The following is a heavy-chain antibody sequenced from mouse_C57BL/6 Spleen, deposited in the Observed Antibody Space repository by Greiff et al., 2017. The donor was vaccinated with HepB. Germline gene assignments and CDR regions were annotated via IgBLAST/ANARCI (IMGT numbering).Heavy chain of an antibody. Sequence: QVPLKASGPGLVAPSQSLSITCTVSGFSLTSYAISWVRQPPGKGLEWLGVIWTGGGTNYNSALKSRLSLSKYNSKSHVFLKMNSLQTDDTARYYCARKAYYRNYGWYFDVWGTGTTVTVSS. CDR2: IWTGGGT. D-gene: IGHD2-5*01. CDR3: ARKAYYRNYGWYFDV. J-gene: IGHJ1*03. V-gene: IGHV2-9-1*01. CDR1: GFSLTSYA.